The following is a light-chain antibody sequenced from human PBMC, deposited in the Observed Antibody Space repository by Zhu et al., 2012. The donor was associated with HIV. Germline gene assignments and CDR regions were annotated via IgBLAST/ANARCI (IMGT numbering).Light chain of an antibody. CDR1: QSVSSNY. J-gene: IGKJ3*01. V-gene: IGKV3-20*01. CDR2: GAS. Sequence: EIVLTQSPGTLSLSPGERATLSCRASQSVSSNYLAWYQQKPGQAPRLLIYGASTRAIGTPDRFSGSGSGTDFTLTINRLEPEDFAVYYCQQYASLPPTFGPGTKVDF. CDR3: QQYASLPPT.